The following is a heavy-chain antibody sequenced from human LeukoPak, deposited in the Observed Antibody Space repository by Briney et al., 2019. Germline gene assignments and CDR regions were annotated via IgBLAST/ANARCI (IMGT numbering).Heavy chain of an antibody. V-gene: IGHV3-23*01. CDR2: ISGSGGST. D-gene: IGHD4-17*01. J-gene: IGHJ4*02. CDR1: GFTFSTYA. Sequence: PGGSLRLSCAASGFTFSTYAMSWVRQAPGKGLEWVSAISGSGGSTYYADSVKGRFTISRDNSKNTLYLQMNSLRAEDSAVYYCAKVSPYGDYAPDYFDYWGQGTLVTVSS. CDR3: AKVSPYGDYAPDYFDY.